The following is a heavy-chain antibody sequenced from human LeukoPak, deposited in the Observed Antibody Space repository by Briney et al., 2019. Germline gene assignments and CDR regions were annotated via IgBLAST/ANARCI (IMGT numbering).Heavy chain of an antibody. CDR3: ARRGLDSSGYYYLFDY. D-gene: IGHD3-22*01. CDR2: INPNSGGT. V-gene: IGHV1-2*02. Sequence: ASVKVSCKASGYTFTSYGISWVRQAPGQGLEWMGWINPNSGGTNYAQKFQGRVTMTRDTSISTAYMELSRLRSDDTAVYYCARRGLDSSGYYYLFDYWGQGTLVTVSS. CDR1: GYTFTSYG. J-gene: IGHJ4*02.